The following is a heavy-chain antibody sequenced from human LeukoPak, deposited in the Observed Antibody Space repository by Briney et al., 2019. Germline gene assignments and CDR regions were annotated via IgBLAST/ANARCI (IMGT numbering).Heavy chain of an antibody. J-gene: IGHJ4*02. CDR2: INPSGGST. CDR1: GYTFTSYY. Sequence: GASVKVSCKASGYTFTSYYMHWVRQAPGQGLEWMGIINPSGGSTSYAQKFQGRVTMTRDTSTSTVYMELSSLRSEDTAVYYCARERYCSSTSCYNPFEGSFDYWGQGTLVTVSS. D-gene: IGHD2-2*01. CDR3: ARERYCSSTSCYNPFEGSFDY. V-gene: IGHV1-46*01.